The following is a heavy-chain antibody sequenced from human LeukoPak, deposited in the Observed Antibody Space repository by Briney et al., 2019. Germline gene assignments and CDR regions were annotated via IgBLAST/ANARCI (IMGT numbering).Heavy chain of an antibody. V-gene: IGHV3-23*01. CDR3: AKNPADYGDY. CDR2: ISARGDTT. J-gene: IGHJ4*02. Sequence: PGGSLRLSCAASGFTFGHYAMSWVRQAPGKGLEWVSLISARGDTTNYADAVKGRFTISRDNSKNTLYLQMNSLRAEDTAVYYCAKNPADYGDYWGQGTLVTVSS. CDR1: GFTFGHYA.